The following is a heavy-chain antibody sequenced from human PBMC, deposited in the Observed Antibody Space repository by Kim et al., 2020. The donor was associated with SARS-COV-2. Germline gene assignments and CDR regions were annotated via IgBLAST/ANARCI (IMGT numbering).Heavy chain of an antibody. CDR2: IYYSGST. J-gene: IGHJ4*02. Sequence: SETLSLTCTVSGGSISSSSYYWGWIRQPPGKGLEWIGSIYYSGSTYYNPSLKSRVTISVDTSKNQFSLKLSSVTAADTAVYYCARRYLGYGDWVFDYWGQGTLVTVSS. V-gene: IGHV4-39*01. CDR1: GGSISSSSYY. CDR3: ARRYLGYGDWVFDY. D-gene: IGHD4-17*01.